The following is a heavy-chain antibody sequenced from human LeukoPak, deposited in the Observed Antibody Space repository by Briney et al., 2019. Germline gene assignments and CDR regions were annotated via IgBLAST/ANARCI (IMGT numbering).Heavy chain of an antibody. CDR3: AKDDAWLRFGE. D-gene: IGHD3-10*01. J-gene: IGHJ4*02. V-gene: IGHV3-30*18. CDR2: ISYDGSNK. Sequence: GGSLRLSCAASGFTFSSYGMHWVRQAPGKGLEWVAVISYDGSNKYYADSVKGRFTISRDNSKNTLYLEVISLTAEDTAVYYCAKDDAWLRFGEWSQGTLVTVSS. CDR1: GFTFSSYG.